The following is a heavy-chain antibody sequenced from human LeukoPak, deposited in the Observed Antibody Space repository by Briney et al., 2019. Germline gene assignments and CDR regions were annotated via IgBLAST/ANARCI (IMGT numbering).Heavy chain of an antibody. V-gene: IGHV1-18*01. CDR1: GYTFNSYG. CDR3: ARVETLERPISHYYYMDV. D-gene: IGHD1-1*01. Sequence: ASVKVSCKDSGYTFNSYGISWVRQAPGQGLEWMEWISAYNGNTNYAQKLQGRVTMTTDTSTSTAYMELRSLRSDDTAAYYCARVETLERPISHYYYMDVWGKGTTVTVSS. CDR2: ISAYNGNT. J-gene: IGHJ6*03.